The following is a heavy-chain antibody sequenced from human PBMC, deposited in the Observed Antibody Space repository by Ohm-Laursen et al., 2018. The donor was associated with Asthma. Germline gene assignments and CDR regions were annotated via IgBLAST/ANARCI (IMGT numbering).Heavy chain of an antibody. CDR1: GFTFRSYA. D-gene: IGHD4-17*01. V-gene: IGHV3-30-3*01. J-gene: IGHJ4*02. Sequence: SLRLSCTASGFTFRSYAMHWVRQAPGKGLEWVAVGGSYYDGGLKYYADSVNGRFTVSRDDSKNTLYLQMNSLRAEDTAVYYCARDFTGRADYGDDPFDYWGQGTLVTVSS. CDR3: ARDFTGRADYGDDPFDY. CDR2: GGSYYDGGLK.